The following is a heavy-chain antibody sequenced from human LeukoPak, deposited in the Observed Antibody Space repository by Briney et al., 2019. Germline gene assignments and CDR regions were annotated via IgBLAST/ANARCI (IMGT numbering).Heavy chain of an antibody. D-gene: IGHD6-13*01. CDR3: AKPQYDSSWYYFDY. V-gene: IGHV3-23*01. J-gene: IGHJ4*02. CDR1: GFAFSFYA. CDR2: ISGNGVST. Sequence: GGSLRLSCAASGFAFSFYAMSWLRQPPGKGLEWVSTISGNGVSTYYANSVKGRFTISRDNSKNTLWLQMNSLRAEDTALYYCAKPQYDSSWYYFDYWGQGTLVTVSS.